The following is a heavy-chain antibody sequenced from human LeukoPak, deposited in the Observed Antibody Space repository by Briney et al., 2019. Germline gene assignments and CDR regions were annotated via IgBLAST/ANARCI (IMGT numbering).Heavy chain of an antibody. Sequence: GGSLRLSCAGSGITLSSYWMSWVRQAPGKGLEWVAIIKQDASEKYFVDSLRGRFTISRDNAKNSLFLQMNSLRAEDTAVYYCVRDQGAFDMWGHGTMVTVSS. CDR2: IKQDASEK. CDR1: GITLSSYW. J-gene: IGHJ3*02. V-gene: IGHV3-7*05. CDR3: VRDQGAFDM.